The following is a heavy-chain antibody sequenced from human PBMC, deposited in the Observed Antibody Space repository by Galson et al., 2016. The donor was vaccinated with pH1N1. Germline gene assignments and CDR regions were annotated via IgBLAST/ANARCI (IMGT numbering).Heavy chain of an antibody. CDR2: VRYDGSNK. D-gene: IGHD3-9*01. Sequence: SLRLSCAASGFTFSSFGMHWVRQAPGKELEWVTFVRYDGSNKYYADSVKCRFTISSDISKNSLYRQMNSLRFADTAVYYCARAYYDPLTRFSGAFDYWGQGTLVTVSS. CDR3: ARAYYDPLTRFSGAFDY. J-gene: IGHJ4*02. CDR1: GFTFSSFG. V-gene: IGHV3-30*02.